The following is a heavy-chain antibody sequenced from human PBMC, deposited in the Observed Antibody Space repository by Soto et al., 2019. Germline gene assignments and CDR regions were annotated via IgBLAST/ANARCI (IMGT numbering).Heavy chain of an antibody. CDR2: ISYDGSNK. D-gene: IGHD3-10*01. CDR1: GFTFSSYG. Sequence: PGGSLRLSCAASGFTFSSYGMHWVRQAPGKGLEWVAVISYDGSNKYYADSVKGRFTISRDNSKNTLYLQMNSLRAEDTAVYYCAKEASQIWFGAGYYYYGMDVWGQGTKVTVSS. J-gene: IGHJ6*02. CDR3: AKEASQIWFGAGYYYYGMDV. V-gene: IGHV3-30*18.